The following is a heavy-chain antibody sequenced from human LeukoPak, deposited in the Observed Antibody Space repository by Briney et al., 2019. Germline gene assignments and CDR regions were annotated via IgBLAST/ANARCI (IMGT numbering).Heavy chain of an antibody. V-gene: IGHV1-2*02. D-gene: IGHD3-22*01. CDR3: ARVLRYDDSSGYYAY. Sequence: ASVKVSCKASGYTFTGYYMHWVRQAPGQGLEWMGWINPNSGGANYAQTLQGRVTMTRDTSIRIVYMELSGLRTDDTAVYYCARVLRYDDSSGYYAYWGQGTLVTVSS. J-gene: IGHJ4*02. CDR2: INPNSGGA. CDR1: GYTFTGYY.